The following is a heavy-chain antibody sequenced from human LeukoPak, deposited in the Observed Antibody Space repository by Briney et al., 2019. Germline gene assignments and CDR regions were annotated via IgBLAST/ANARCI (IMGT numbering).Heavy chain of an antibody. CDR3: ARVGVVNFGY. D-gene: IGHD3-22*01. V-gene: IGHV3-48*03. Sequence: GGSLRLSCAASGFTFSSYEMNWVRQAPGKGLEWVSYISTSGSTIYYADSVKGRFTISRDNAKNSLYLQMSSLRAEDTAVYYCARVGVVNFGYWGQGTLVTVSS. CDR2: ISTSGSTI. CDR1: GFTFSSYE. J-gene: IGHJ4*02.